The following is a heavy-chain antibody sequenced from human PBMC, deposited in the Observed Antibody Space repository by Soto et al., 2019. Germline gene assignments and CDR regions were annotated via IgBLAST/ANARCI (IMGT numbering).Heavy chain of an antibody. CDR1: GFTFNAFE. V-gene: IGHV3-48*03. J-gene: IGHJ4*02. Sequence: EVQLLESGGGLVQPGVSLRLSCGVSGFTFNAFEMNWVRQAPVKGLEWLAYIDGSGTTKQYADSVRGRFTISRDNPNNSLFLQMSSLSAADTAIYYCAIGFGRFNYWGQGTLVSVSS. D-gene: IGHD3-10*01. CDR3: AIGFGRFNY. CDR2: IDGSGTTK.